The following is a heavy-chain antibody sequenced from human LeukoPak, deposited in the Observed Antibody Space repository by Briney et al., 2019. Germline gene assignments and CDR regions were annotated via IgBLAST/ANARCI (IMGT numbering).Heavy chain of an antibody. J-gene: IGHJ4*02. CDR1: GDSVSSNSAA. Sequence: SQTLSLTCAISGDSVSSNSAAWNWIRQSPSRGLEWLGRTYYRSKWYNDYAVSVKSRITINPDTSKNQFSLQLNSVTPEDTAVYYCARDLHYDFWSGYYGFDYWGQGTLVTVSS. CDR3: ARDLHYDFWSGYYGFDY. V-gene: IGHV6-1*01. CDR2: TYYRSKWYN. D-gene: IGHD3-3*01.